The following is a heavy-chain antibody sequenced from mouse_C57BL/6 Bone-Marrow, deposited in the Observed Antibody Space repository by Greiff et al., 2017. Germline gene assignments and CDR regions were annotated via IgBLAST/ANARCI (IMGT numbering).Heavy chain of an antibody. J-gene: IGHJ3*01. CDR2: IDPSDSYT. D-gene: IGHD1-1*01. CDR1: GYTFTSYW. V-gene: IGHV1-69*01. Sequence: QVQLKQPGAELVMPGASVKLSCKASGYTFTSYWMHWVKQRPGQGLEWIGEIDPSDSYTNYNQKFKGKSTLTVHKSSSTAYMQLSSLTSEDSAVYDCARGYGSTFAYWGQGTLVTVSA. CDR3: ARGYGSTFAY.